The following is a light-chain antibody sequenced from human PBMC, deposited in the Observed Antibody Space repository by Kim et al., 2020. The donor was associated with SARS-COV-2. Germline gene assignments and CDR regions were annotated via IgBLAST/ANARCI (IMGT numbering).Light chain of an antibody. CDR1: TSDVGGYNY. V-gene: IGLV2-11*01. CDR3: CSYTSSSSRV. CDR2: DVT. J-gene: IGLJ2*01. Sequence: QSALTQPRSVSGSPGQSITISCTGTTSDVGGYNYVSWFQLFPGNAPRLLIYDVTKRPSGVPDRFSGSKSGNTASLTISGLQADDEAEYFCCSYTSSSSRVFGEGTQLTVL.